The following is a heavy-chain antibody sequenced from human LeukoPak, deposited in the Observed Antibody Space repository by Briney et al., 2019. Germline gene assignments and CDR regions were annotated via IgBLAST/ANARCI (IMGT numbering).Heavy chain of an antibody. CDR3: ARHHGGTYYDFWSGYSNWFDP. D-gene: IGHD3-3*01. Sequence: SVKVSCKASGYTFTSYDINWVRQATGQGLEWMGGIIPIFGTANYAQKFQGRVTITADESTSTAYMELSSLRSEDTAVYYCARHHGGTYYDFWSGYSNWFDPWGQGTLVTVSS. CDR1: GYTFTSYD. J-gene: IGHJ5*02. V-gene: IGHV1-69*13. CDR2: IIPIFGTA.